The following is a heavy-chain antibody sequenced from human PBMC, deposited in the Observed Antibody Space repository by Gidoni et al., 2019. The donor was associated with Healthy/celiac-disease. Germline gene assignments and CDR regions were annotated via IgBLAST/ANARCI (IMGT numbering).Heavy chain of an antibody. CDR2: ISDDGSNK. Sequence: QVQLVASGGGVVQPGRSLRLSCAASGFTFSSYAMHWVRQAQGKGLEWVAVISDDGSNKYYADSVKGRFTISRDNSKNTLYLQMNSLRAEDTAVYYCARPIGDYGDYVGYFDYWGQGTLVTVSS. CDR3: ARPIGDYGDYVGYFDY. J-gene: IGHJ4*02. V-gene: IGHV3-30-3*01. D-gene: IGHD4-17*01. CDR1: GFTFSSYA.